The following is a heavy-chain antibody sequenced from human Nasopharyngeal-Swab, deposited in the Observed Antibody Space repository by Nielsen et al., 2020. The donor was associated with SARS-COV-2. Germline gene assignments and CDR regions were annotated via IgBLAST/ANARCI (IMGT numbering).Heavy chain of an antibody. Sequence: ASVTVSCKASGYTFTSYAMHWVRQAPGQRLEWMGWINAGNGNTKYSQKFQGRVTITRDTSASTAYMELSSLRSEDTAVYYCARRVPAALNWFDPWGQGTLVTVSS. J-gene: IGHJ5*02. CDR2: INAGNGNT. CDR1: GYTFTSYA. CDR3: ARRVPAALNWFDP. V-gene: IGHV1-3*01. D-gene: IGHD2-2*01.